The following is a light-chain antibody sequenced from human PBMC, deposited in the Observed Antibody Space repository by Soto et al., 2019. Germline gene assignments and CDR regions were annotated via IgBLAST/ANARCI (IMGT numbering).Light chain of an antibody. V-gene: IGLV2-14*03. CDR1: SSDVGSYPY. CDR3: GSYTTSSTVV. J-gene: IGLJ2*01. Sequence: QSALTQPASVSGSPGQSITISCTGTSSDVGSYPYVSWYQQHPGKAPKLMIYDVNSRPSGVSNRFSGSKSGNTASLTISGLHPEDEGDYYCGSYTTSSTVVFGGGTQLTVL. CDR2: DVN.